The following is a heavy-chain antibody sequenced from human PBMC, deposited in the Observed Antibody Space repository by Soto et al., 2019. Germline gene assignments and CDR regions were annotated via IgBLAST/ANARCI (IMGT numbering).Heavy chain of an antibody. CDR3: TSHHYTSGSEGFDY. CDR1: GGSVSSSSSY. CDR2: IYYSGST. J-gene: IGHJ4*02. Sequence: QLQLQESGPGLVKPSETLSLTCTVSGGSVSSSSSYWGWLRQPPGKGLEWIGAIYYSGSTYSNPSLKSRVTVSLDTSKNHFSLKLSSVTAADTAVYYCTSHHYTSGSEGFDYWGQGTLVTVSS. V-gene: IGHV4-39*02. D-gene: IGHD3-10*01.